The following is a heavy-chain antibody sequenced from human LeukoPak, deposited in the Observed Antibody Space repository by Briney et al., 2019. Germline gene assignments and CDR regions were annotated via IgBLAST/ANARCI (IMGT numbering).Heavy chain of an antibody. CDR3: ARDGYNWADL. V-gene: IGHV3-48*01. D-gene: IGHD5-24*01. Sequence: GGSLRLSCAASGFTFDYFAMSWVRQTPGKGLEWIAYISRISTAIQYADSVKGRFTISRDNSENSLFLQMNSLRVEDTALYYCARDGYNWADLWGQGTLATVSS. J-gene: IGHJ5*02. CDR1: GFTFDYFA. CDR2: ISRISTAI.